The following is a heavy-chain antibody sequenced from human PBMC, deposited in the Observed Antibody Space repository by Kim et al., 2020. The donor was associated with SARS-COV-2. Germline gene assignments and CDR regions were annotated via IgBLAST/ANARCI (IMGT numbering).Heavy chain of an antibody. J-gene: IGHJ4*02. V-gene: IGHV1-46*01. CDR3: ARDLSDYDTRGFDA. Sequence: YAQKFQGRVTMTRDPSTNTVFMELSSLSPGDTAVYYCARDLSDYDTRGFDAWGQGTLVTVSS. D-gene: IGHD3-22*01.